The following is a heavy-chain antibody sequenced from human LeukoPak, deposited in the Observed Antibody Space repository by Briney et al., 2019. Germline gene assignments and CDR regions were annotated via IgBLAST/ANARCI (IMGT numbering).Heavy chain of an antibody. J-gene: IGHJ3*02. V-gene: IGHV4-59*08. D-gene: IGHD6-13*01. CDR1: GGSISSYY. CDR2: IYYSGSI. CDR3: ARHVVYSSSWHDAFDI. Sequence: PSETLSLTCTVSGGSISSYYWSWIRQPPGKGLEWIGYIYYSGSINYNPSLKSRVTISVDTSKNQFSLKLSSVTAADTAVYYCARHVVYSSSWHDAFDIWGQGTMVTVSS.